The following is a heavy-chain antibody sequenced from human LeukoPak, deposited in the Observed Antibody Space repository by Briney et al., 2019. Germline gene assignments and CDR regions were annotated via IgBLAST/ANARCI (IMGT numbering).Heavy chain of an antibody. J-gene: IGHJ4*02. CDR1: GGSISSYY. V-gene: IGHV4-59*08. D-gene: IGHD3-22*01. CDR3: ARRGGDSSGNFDY. CDR2: IYYSGGT. Sequence: SETLSLTCTVSGGSISSYYWSWIQQPPGKGLEWIGYIYYSGGTNYNPSLKSRVTISVDTSKKQFSLRLSSVTAADTAVYYCARRGGDSSGNFDYWGQGTLVTVSS.